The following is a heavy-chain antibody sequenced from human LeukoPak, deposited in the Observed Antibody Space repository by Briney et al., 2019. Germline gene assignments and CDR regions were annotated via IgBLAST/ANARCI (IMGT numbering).Heavy chain of an antibody. V-gene: IGHV3-21*01. J-gene: IGHJ4*02. CDR3: ARAWGNSLEWLLTPPHYFDY. CDR1: GFTFSSYS. Sequence: GGSLRLSCAASGFTFSSYSMNWVRQAPGKGLEWVSSISSSSSYIYYADSVKGRFTISRDNAKNSLYLQMNSLRAEDTAVYYCARAWGNSLEWLLTPPHYFDYWGQGTLVTVSS. D-gene: IGHD3-3*01. CDR2: ISSSSSYI.